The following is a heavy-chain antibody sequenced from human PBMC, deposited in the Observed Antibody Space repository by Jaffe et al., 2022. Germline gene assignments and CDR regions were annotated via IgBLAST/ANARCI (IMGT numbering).Heavy chain of an antibody. CDR3: ARGTLGYCSSTSCYGGKRYYYYYYMDV. CDR1: GGSFSGYY. J-gene: IGHJ6*03. V-gene: IGHV4-34*01. CDR2: INHSGST. D-gene: IGHD2-2*01. Sequence: QVQLQQWGAGLLKPSETLSLTCAVYGGSFSGYYWSWIRQPPGKGLEWIGEINHSGSTNYNPSLKSRVTISVDTSKNQFSLKLSSVTAADTAVYYCARGTLGYCSSTSCYGGKRYYYYYYMDVWGKGTTVTVSS.